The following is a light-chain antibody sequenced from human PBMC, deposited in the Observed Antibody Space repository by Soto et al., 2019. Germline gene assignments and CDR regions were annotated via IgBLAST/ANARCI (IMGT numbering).Light chain of an antibody. CDR1: QSINTY. CDR3: HLPNRFPQP. Sequence: TQSPSSLSAYVGDRVTLTCRASQSINTYLNWYQQKPGKAPKLLIYAASSLQSGVPSRFSGSGSGTDFTLTISNLQREEKASNHCHLPNRFPQPLGQ. CDR2: AAS. V-gene: IGKV1-39*01. J-gene: IGKJ1*01.